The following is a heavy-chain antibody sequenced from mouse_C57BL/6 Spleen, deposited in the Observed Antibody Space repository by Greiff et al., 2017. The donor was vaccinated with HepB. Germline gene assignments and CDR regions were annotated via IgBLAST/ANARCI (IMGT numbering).Heavy chain of an antibody. D-gene: IGHD3-2*02. V-gene: IGHV1-52*01. CDR2: IDPSDSET. J-gene: IGHJ4*01. Sequence: QVQLQQPGAELVRPGSSVKLSCKASGYTFTSYWMHWVKQRPIQGLEWIGNIDPSDSETHYNQKFKDKATLTVDKSSSTAYMQLSSLTSEDSAVYYSARCADSSGRYAMDYWGQVTSVTVSS. CDR3: ARCADSSGRYAMDY. CDR1: GYTFTSYW.